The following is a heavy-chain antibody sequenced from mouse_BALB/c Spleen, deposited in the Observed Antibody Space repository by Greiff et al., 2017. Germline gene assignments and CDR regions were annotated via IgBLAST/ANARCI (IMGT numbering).Heavy chain of an antibody. Sequence: QVQLQQSGAELAKPGASVKMSCKASGYTFTSYWMHWVNQRPGQGLEWIGYINPSTGYTEYNQKFKDKATLTADKSSSTAYMQLSSLTSEDSAVYYCARSYPTMIMRFAYWGQGTLVTVSA. J-gene: IGHJ3*01. CDR2: INPSTGYT. CDR3: ARSYPTMIMRFAY. CDR1: GYTFTSYW. D-gene: IGHD2-4*01. V-gene: IGHV1-7*01.